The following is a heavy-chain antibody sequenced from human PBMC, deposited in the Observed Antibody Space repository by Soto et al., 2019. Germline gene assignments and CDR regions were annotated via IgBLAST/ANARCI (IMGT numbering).Heavy chain of an antibody. V-gene: IGHV4-31*03. J-gene: IGHJ6*02. D-gene: IGHD6-13*01. CDR1: GGSISSGGYY. CDR3: ARGCSSWCGGMDV. Sequence: SETLSLTCTVSGGSISSGGYYWSWIRQHPGKGLEWIGYIYYSGSTYYNPSLKSRVTISVDTSKNQFSLKLSSVTAADTAVYYCARGCSSWCGGMDVWGQGTTVTVSS. CDR2: IYYSGST.